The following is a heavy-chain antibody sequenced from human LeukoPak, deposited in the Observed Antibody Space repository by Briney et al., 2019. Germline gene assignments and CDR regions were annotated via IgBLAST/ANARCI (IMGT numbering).Heavy chain of an antibody. CDR2: IYYSGST. D-gene: IGHD6-19*01. Sequence: SETLSLTCTVSGGSISSGSYYWGWIRQPPGKGLEWIGSIYYSGSTYYNPSLKSRVTISVDTSKNQFSLKLSSVTAADTAVYYCARYPYSSGLFDPWGQGTLVTVSS. CDR1: GGSISSGSYY. CDR3: ARYPYSSGLFDP. J-gene: IGHJ5*02. V-gene: IGHV4-39*01.